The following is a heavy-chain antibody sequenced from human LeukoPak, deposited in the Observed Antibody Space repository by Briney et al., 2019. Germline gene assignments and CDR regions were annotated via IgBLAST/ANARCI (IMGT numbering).Heavy chain of an antibody. CDR1: GFTFSSYA. CDR2: ISYDGSNK. D-gene: IGHD2-21*01. Sequence: GRSLRLSCAASGFTFSSYAMHWVRQAPGKGLEWVAVISYDGSNKYYADSVKGRFTISRDNSKNTLYLQMNSLRAEDTAVYYCAREAVVIAPNAFDIWGQGTMVTVSS. V-gene: IGHV3-30-3*01. CDR3: AREAVVIAPNAFDI. J-gene: IGHJ3*02.